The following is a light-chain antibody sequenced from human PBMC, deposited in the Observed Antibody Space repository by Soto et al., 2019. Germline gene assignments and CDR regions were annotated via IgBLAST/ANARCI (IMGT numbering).Light chain of an antibody. CDR2: NNY. CDR3: ASWDDSLNGYV. Sequence: QSVLTQPPSESGTRGQRVTISCSGGTSNIGGYTVNWYQQLPGAAPRLLIYNNYQRPSEVPDRFSGSKSGTSASLAISGLQAEDEADYYCASWDDSLNGYVFGTGIQLTV. J-gene: IGLJ1*01. V-gene: IGLV1-44*01. CDR1: TSNIGGYT.